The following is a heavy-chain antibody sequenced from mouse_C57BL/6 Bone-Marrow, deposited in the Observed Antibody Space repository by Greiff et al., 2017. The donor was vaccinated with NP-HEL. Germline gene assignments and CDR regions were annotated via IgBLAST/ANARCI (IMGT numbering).Heavy chain of an antibody. V-gene: IGHV1-50*01. Sequence: QVQLQQPGAELVKPGASVKLSCKASGYTFTSYWMQWVKQRPGQGLEWIGEIDPSDSYTNYNQKFKGKATLTVDTSSSTAYMQLSSLTSEDSAVYYCASRCSMRSNYLYWYFDVWGTGTTVTVSS. CDR1: GYTFTSYW. D-gene: IGHD2-5*01. J-gene: IGHJ1*03. CDR2: IDPSDSYT. CDR3: ASRCSMRSNYLYWYFDV.